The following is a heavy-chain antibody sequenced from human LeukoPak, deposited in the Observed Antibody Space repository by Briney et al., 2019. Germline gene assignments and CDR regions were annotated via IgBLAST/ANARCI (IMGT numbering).Heavy chain of an antibody. CDR1: GGTFSSYA. CDR3: ARDFAAGRNDCGGDCYPEAFDI. J-gene: IGHJ3*02. Sequence: EASVKVSCKASGGTFSSYAISWVRQAPGQGLEWMGWINTNTGNPTYAQGFTGRFVFSLDTSVSTAYLQISSLKAEDTAVYYCARDFAAGRNDCGGDCYPEAFDIWGQGTMVTVSS. V-gene: IGHV7-4-1*02. D-gene: IGHD2-21*02. CDR2: INTNTGNP.